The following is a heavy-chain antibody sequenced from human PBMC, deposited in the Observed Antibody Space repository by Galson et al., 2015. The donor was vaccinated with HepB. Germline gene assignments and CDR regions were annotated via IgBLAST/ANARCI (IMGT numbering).Heavy chain of an antibody. V-gene: IGHV4-34*01. D-gene: IGHD6-6*01. CDR1: GGSFSGYY. CDR3: ARGEPIAARPLDY. J-gene: IGHJ4*02. CDR2: INHSGST. Sequence: ETLSLTCAVYGGSFSGYYWSWIRQPPGKGLEWIGEINHSGSTNYNPSLKSRVTISVDTSKNQFSLKLSSVTAADTAVYYCARGEPIAARPLDYWGQGTLVTVSS.